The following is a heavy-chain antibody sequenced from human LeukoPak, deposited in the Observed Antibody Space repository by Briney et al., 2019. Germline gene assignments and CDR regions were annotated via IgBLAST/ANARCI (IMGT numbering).Heavy chain of an antibody. D-gene: IGHD6-25*01. CDR2: ISYDGSNK. J-gene: IGHJ4*02. Sequence: GGSLRLSCAASGFTFNYFWMHWVRQAPGKGLEWVAVISYDGSNKYYADSVKGRFTISRDNSKSTLYLQMNSLRAEDTAVYYCARDRLFPGDYWGQGTLVTVSS. CDR3: ARDRLFPGDY. CDR1: GFTFNYFW. V-gene: IGHV3-30*03.